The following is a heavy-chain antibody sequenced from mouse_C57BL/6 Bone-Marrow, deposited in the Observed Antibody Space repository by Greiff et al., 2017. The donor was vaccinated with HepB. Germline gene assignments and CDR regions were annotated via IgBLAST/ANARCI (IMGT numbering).Heavy chain of an antibody. V-gene: IGHV5-17*01. D-gene: IGHD1-1*01. CDR2: ISSGSSTI. Sequence: EVQRVESGGGLVKPGGSLKLSCAASGFTFSDYGMHWVRQAPEKGLEWVAYISSGSSTIYYADTVKGRFPISRDNAKNTLFLQMTSLRSEDTAMYYCAKKNPENYYGSSPYYAMDYWGQGTSVTVSS. J-gene: IGHJ4*01. CDR3: AKKNPENYYGSSPYYAMDY. CDR1: GFTFSDYG.